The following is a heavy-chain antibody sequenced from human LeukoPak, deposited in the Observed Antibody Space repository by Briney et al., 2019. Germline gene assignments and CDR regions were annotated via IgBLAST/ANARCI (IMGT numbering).Heavy chain of an antibody. V-gene: IGHV3-23*01. J-gene: IGHJ6*02. CDR1: GFIFSNFG. Sequence: GGSLRLSCAASGFIFSNFGMSWVRQAPGKGLECVSVISGDGGTTYYADFVKGRFTISRDNSKNTLYLQMNSLRAEDTAVYYCAREEEYYYYYGMDVWGQGTTVTVSS. CDR3: AREEEYYYYYGMDV. CDR2: ISGDGGTT.